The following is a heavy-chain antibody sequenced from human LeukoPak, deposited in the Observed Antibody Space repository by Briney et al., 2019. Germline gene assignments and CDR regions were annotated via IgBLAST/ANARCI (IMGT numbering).Heavy chain of an antibody. CDR3: ARDLRTYYYDSSGYW. D-gene: IGHD3-22*01. Sequence: GGSLRLSCAASGFTFSSYEMNWVRQAPGKGLEWVSYISSSGSTIYYVDSVKGRFTISRDNAKNSLYLQMNSLRAEDTAVYYCARDLRTYYYDSSGYWWGQGTLVTVSS. J-gene: IGHJ4*02. CDR2: ISSSGSTI. CDR1: GFTFSSYE. V-gene: IGHV3-48*03.